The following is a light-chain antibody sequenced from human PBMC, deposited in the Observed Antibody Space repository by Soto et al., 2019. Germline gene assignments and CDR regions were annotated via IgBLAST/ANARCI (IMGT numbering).Light chain of an antibody. CDR3: QQYNSYPPEKT. V-gene: IGKV1-5*01. Sequence: DIQMTQSPSTLSASIGDRVTITCRASQSISSWLAWYQQKPGKAPKLLIYDASSLESGVPSRFSGSGSGTEFTLTISSLQPDDFATYYCQQYNSYPPEKTFGQGTKVDNK. J-gene: IGKJ1*01. CDR2: DAS. CDR1: QSISSW.